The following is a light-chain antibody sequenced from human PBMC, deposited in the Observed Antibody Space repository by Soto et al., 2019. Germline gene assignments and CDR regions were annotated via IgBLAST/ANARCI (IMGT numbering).Light chain of an antibody. Sequence: QSALTQPASVSGSPGQSITISCTGTSSDVGGYNYVSWYKEHAGKAPKLMVYEVSNRTSRASNRLSGYKSGNTDSLTICGLQAKDEADYHCSAYTSSSTVVFGGGAKVTAL. V-gene: IGLV2-14*01. CDR3: SAYTSSSTVV. CDR1: SSDVGGYNY. CDR2: EVS. J-gene: IGLJ2*01.